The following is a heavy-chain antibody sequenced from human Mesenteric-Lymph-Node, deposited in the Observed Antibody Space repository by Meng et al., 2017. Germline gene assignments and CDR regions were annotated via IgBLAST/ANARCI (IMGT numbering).Heavy chain of an antibody. V-gene: IGHV4-34*01. D-gene: IGHD3-16*01. CDR3: ARNPYGPSHYYAMDV. CDR1: GGSFSGYY. CDR2: INHSGST. J-gene: IGHJ6*02. Sequence: SETLSLTCAVYGGSFSGYYWSWIRQPPGKGLEWIGEINHSGSTNYNPSLKSRVTISVDTSKNQFSLKLSSVTAADTAMYYCARNPYGPSHYYAMDVWGQGTTVTVSS.